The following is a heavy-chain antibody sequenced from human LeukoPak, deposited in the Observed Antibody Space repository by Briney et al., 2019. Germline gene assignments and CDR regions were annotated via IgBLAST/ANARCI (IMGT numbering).Heavy chain of an antibody. V-gene: IGHV1-58*02. J-gene: IGHJ4*02. CDR1: GFTFTSSA. CDR2: IVVGSGNT. Sequence: ASVKVSCKASGFTFTSSAMQWVRQARGQRLEWIGWIVVGSGNTNYAQKFQKRVTITRDMSTSTAYMELSSLRSEDTAVYYCAASGYSYGGDYFDYWGQGTLVTVSS. D-gene: IGHD5-18*01. CDR3: AASGYSYGGDYFDY.